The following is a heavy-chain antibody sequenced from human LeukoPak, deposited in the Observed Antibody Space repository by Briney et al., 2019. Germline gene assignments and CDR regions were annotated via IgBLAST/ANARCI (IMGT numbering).Heavy chain of an antibody. V-gene: IGHV3-7*01. CDR3: ARDSPGYGAYVS. CDR2: IKEDGSRE. Sequence: PGGSLRLPCAASGFTFSTYWMTWVRQAPGKGLEWVANIKEDGSREYYVDSVKGRFTISRDNAKNSLYLQMDSLTAEGTAVYYCARDSPGYGAYVSWGQGTLVSVSS. D-gene: IGHD5-12*01. J-gene: IGHJ1*01. CDR1: GFTFSTYW.